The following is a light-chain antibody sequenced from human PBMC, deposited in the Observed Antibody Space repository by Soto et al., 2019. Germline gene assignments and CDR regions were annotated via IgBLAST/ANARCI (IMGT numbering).Light chain of an antibody. J-gene: IGLJ1*01. V-gene: IGLV2-23*01. Sequence: QSALTQPASVSGSPGQSITISCTGTSSNLGNYNLVSWYQQHPGKAPKLMIYEGSERPSGVSNRFSGSKSGNTASLTISGLQVEDEADYYCCSYAGSGTYVFGTGTKLTVL. CDR1: SSNLGNYNL. CDR3: CSYAGSGTYV. CDR2: EGS.